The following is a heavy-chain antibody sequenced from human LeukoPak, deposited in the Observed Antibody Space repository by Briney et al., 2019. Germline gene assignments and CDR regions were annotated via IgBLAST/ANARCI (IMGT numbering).Heavy chain of an antibody. CDR2: INWNGGST. Sequence: ETLSLTCAVYGGSFSGYYWSWVRQAPGKGLEWVSGINWNGGSTGYADSVKGRFTISRDNSKNTLYLQMNSLRAEDTAVYYCAKQRIVATTKFGVFDYWGQGTLVTVSS. V-gene: IGHV3-20*04. CDR1: GGSFSGYY. D-gene: IGHD5-12*01. CDR3: AKQRIVATTKFGVFDY. J-gene: IGHJ4*02.